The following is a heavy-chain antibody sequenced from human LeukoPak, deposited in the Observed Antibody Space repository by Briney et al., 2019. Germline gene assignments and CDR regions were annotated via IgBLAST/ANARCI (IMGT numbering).Heavy chain of an antibody. CDR1: GYTFSDFY. J-gene: IGHJ4*02. D-gene: IGHD1-26*01. CDR3: ARGQAWVDLIDH. V-gene: IGHV1-2*02. Sequence: ASVKVSCKASGYTFSDFYIHWVRQAPGQRLEWLGWINPHGGVTEYSQKFHGRVTMTRDTSISTAYMELSGLTSDDAALYYCARGQAWVDLIDHWGQGTQVTVSS. CDR2: INPHGGVT.